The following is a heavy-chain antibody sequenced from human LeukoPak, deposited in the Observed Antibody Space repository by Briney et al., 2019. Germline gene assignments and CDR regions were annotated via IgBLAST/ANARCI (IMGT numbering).Heavy chain of an antibody. CDR1: GFTFSSFS. Sequence: PGRSLRLSCAASGFTFSSFSMNWVRQAPGKGLEWVSGITGSGDSTFYADSMKGRLTISRDNSRNMLYLQMTSLRAEDTAVYHCATGYNSGPRIDYWGQGTLVTVSS. D-gene: IGHD6-19*01. V-gene: IGHV3-23*01. CDR2: ITGSGDST. J-gene: IGHJ4*02. CDR3: ATGYNSGPRIDY.